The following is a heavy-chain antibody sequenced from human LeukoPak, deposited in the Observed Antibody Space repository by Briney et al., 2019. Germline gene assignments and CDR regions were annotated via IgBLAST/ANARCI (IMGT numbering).Heavy chain of an antibody. D-gene: IGHD5-24*01. CDR3: ARRQRGDGYTFDY. CDR1: GGSISSYY. CDR2: IYNSGST. Sequence: SETLSLTCTVSGGSISSYYWSWIRQPPGKGLEWIGHIYNSGSTNYNSSLKSRVTISVDTSKNQFSLKQSSVTAADTAVYYCARRQRGDGYTFDYWGQGTLVTVSS. V-gene: IGHV4-59*08. J-gene: IGHJ4*02.